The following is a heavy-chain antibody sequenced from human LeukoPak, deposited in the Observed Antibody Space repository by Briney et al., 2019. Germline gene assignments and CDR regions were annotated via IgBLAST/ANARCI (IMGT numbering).Heavy chain of an antibody. CDR3: VRGNFGPAQWFDP. CDR1: GFTFSTYA. Sequence: PGGSLRLSCAASGFTFSTYAMNWVRQAPGKGLEWVSLISGTGGNTYYADSVRGRFTISRDNSKNTLYLQMNSLTPDDTALYYCVRGNFGPAQWFDPWGQGTLVTVSS. D-gene: IGHD3/OR15-3a*01. J-gene: IGHJ5*02. V-gene: IGHV3-23*01. CDR2: ISGTGGNT.